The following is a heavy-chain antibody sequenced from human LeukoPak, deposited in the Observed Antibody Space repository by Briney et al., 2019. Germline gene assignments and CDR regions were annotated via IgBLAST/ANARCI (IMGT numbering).Heavy chain of an antibody. V-gene: IGHV3-21*01. CDR2: ISSSSSYI. J-gene: IGHJ5*02. Sequence: GGSLRLSCAASGFTFSSYSMNWVRQAPGKGLDWVSSISSSSSYIYYADSVKGRFTISRDNAKNSLYLQMNSLRAEDTAVYYCARGVVGPVSSGIYCSSTSCYTRRYVDNWFDPWGQGTLVTVSS. D-gene: IGHD2-2*02. CDR1: GFTFSSYS. CDR3: ARGVVGPVSSGIYCSSTSCYTRRYVDNWFDP.